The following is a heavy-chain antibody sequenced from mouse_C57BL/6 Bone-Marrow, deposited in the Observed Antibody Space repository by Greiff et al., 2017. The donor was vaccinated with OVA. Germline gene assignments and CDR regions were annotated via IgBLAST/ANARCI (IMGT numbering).Heavy chain of an antibody. J-gene: IGHJ1*03. CDR1: GFNIKDYY. CDR2: IDPEDGDT. Sequence: VQLQQSGAELVRPGASVKLSCTASGFNIKDYYMHWVKQRPEQGLEWIGRIDPEDGDTEYAPKFQGKATMTADTSSNTAYLQLSSLTSEDTAVYYCTTHYYGSYWYFDVWGTGTTVTVSS. CDR3: TTHYYGSYWYFDV. V-gene: IGHV14-1*01. D-gene: IGHD1-1*01.